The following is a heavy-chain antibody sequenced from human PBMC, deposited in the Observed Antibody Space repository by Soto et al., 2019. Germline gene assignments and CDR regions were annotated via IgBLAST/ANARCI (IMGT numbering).Heavy chain of an antibody. J-gene: IGHJ4*02. CDR1: GHTFTGYY. V-gene: IGHV1-2*04. CDR2: INPNSGGT. Sequence: ASVKVSCKASGHTFTGYYMHWVRQAPGQGLEWMGWINPNSGGTNYAQKFQGWVTMTRDTSISTAYMELSRLRSDDTAVYYCARGPPWPYGSGSFDYWGQGTLVTVSS. CDR3: ARGPPWPYGSGSFDY. D-gene: IGHD3-10*01.